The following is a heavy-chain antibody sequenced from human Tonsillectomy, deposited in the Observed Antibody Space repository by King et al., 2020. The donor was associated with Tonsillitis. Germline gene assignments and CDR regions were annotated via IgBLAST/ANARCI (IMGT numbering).Heavy chain of an antibody. CDR2: INHSGST. D-gene: IGHD3-22*01. J-gene: IGHJ4*02. CDR1: GGSFSGYY. Sequence: VQLPQWGAGLLKPSETLSLTCAVYGGSFSGYYWSWIRQPPGKGLEWIGEINHSGSTNYNPSLKSRVTISVDTSKNQFSLKLSSVTAADTAVYYCARGTVNYYDSSGYFHYWGQGTLVTVSS. CDR3: ARGTVNYYDSSGYFHY. V-gene: IGHV4-34*01.